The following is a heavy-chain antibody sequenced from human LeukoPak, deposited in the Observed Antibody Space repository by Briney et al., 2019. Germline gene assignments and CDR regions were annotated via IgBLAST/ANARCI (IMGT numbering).Heavy chain of an antibody. CDR1: GYTFTGYY. D-gene: IGHD3-9*01. Sequence: GASVKVSCKASGYTFTGYYMHWVRQAPGQGLEWMGWINPNSGGTNYAQKFQGRVTMTRDTSISTAYMELSRLRSDDTAVYYCARLHYDILTGYNDAFDIWGQGTMVTVSS. V-gene: IGHV1-2*02. CDR2: INPNSGGT. CDR3: ARLHYDILTGYNDAFDI. J-gene: IGHJ3*02.